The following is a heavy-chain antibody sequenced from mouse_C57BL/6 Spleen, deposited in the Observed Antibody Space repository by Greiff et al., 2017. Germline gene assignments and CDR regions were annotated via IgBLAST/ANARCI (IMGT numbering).Heavy chain of an antibody. CDR2: IYPGDGDT. Sequence: QVHVKQSGAELVQPGASVKISCTASGYAFSSYWMNWVKQRPGKGLEWIGQIYPGDGDTNYNGKFKGKATLTEDKSSSTAFMQLSSLPSEDSAVYCCARGGGAMDYWGQGTSVTVSA. J-gene: IGHJ4*01. CDR1: GYAFSSYW. CDR3: ARGGGAMDY. V-gene: IGHV1-80*01.